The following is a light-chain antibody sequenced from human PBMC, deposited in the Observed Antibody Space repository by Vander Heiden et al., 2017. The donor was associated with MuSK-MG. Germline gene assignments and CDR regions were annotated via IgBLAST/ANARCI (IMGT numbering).Light chain of an antibody. J-gene: IGLJ3*02. CDR1: SSHLVTHY. Sequence: HSVLTPPPSASGTSGQRVTISCSGSSSHLVTHYVYWYQHLPEQAPKLVIYTNNRRPSGVPDRFSGSKSGTSASLAITGVRSEDEADYYWDARDDRLRGLVFGGGTKLTVL. V-gene: IGLV1-47*02. CDR3: DARDDRLRGLV. CDR2: TNN.